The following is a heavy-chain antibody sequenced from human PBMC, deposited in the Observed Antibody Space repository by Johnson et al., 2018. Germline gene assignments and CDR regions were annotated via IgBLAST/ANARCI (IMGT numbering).Heavy chain of an antibody. CDR2: ISSSGSTI. CDR3: ARGNYNDPIDI. CDR1: GFTFSSYS. Sequence: VQLQESGGGLVQPGGSLRLSCAASGFTFSSYSMNWVRQAPGKGLEWVSYISSSGSTIYYADSVKGRFTISRDNAKKSLYLQMSSLRVEDTALYYCARGNYNDPIDIWGQGTMVIVSS. J-gene: IGHJ3*02. D-gene: IGHD3-10*01. V-gene: IGHV3-48*04.